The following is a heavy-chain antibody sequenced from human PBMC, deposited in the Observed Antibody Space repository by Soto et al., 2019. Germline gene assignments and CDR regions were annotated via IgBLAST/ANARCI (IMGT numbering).Heavy chain of an antibody. CDR2: IYYSGNA. CDR3: ARDGYSDSGGRPYFDF. CDR1: GGSVSSGSYF. D-gene: IGHD3-22*01. V-gene: IGHV4-61*01. Sequence: SETLSLTCTVSGGSVSSGSYFWNWIRQPPGKGLEWIGYIYYSGNAKYDASLKSRVTISLDTSKNRVSLTLSSVTAADTAIYYCARDGYSDSGGRPYFDFWGQGTLVTVSS. J-gene: IGHJ4*02.